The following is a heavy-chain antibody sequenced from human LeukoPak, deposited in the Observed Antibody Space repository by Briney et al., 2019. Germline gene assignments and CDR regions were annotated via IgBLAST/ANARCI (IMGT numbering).Heavy chain of an antibody. CDR3: ARGPPSYCSGGSCYLSSY. D-gene: IGHD2-15*01. V-gene: IGHV1-18*01. Sequence: ASVKVSCKASGYTFTSYGISWVRQAPGQGLEWMGWISAYNGNTIYAQKLQGRVTMTTDTSTSTAYMELRSLRSDDTAVYYCARGPPSYCSGGSCYLSSYWGQGTLVTVSS. CDR1: GYTFTSYG. J-gene: IGHJ4*02. CDR2: ISAYNGNT.